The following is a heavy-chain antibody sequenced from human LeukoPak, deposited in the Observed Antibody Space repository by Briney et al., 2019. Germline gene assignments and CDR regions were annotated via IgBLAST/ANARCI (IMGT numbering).Heavy chain of an antibody. J-gene: IGHJ3*02. Sequence: GRSLRLSCAASGFTFSSYAMHWVRQAPGKGLEWVAVISYDGSNKYYADSVKGRFTISRDNSKNTLYLQMNSLRAEDTAVYYCAREGQWLVQGFVAFDIWGQGTMVTVSS. CDR1: GFTFSSYA. D-gene: IGHD6-19*01. V-gene: IGHV3-30-3*01. CDR2: ISYDGSNK. CDR3: AREGQWLVQGFVAFDI.